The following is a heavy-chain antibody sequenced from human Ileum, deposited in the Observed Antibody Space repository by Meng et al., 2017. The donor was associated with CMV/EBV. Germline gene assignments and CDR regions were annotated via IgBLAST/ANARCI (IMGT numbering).Heavy chain of an antibody. CDR2: ISYDGSNK. D-gene: IGHD6-13*01. J-gene: IGHJ4*02. CDR3: ARGSYSSSRIDY. V-gene: IGHV3-30*04. Sequence: GESLKISCAASGFTFSSYAMHWVRQAPGKGLEWVAVISYDGSNKYYADSVKGRFTISRDNSKNTLYLQMNSLRAEDTAVYYCARGSYSSSRIDYCGQGTLVADSS. CDR1: GFTFSSYA.